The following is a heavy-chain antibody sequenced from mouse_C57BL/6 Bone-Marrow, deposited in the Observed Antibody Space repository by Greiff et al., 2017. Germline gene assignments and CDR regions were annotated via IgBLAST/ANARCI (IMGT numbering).Heavy chain of an antibody. D-gene: IGHD1-1*01. CDR2: INPSTGGT. V-gene: IGHV1-42*01. CDR3: AKRRYSSRFPFAY. J-gene: IGHJ3*01. CDR1: GYSFTGYY. Sequence: VQLQQSGPELVKPGASVKISCKASGYSFTGYYMNWVKQSPEKSLEWIGEINPSTGGTTYNQKFKAKATLTVDKSSSTAYMQLKSLKSEDSAVDYCAKRRYSSRFPFAYWGQGTLVTVSA.